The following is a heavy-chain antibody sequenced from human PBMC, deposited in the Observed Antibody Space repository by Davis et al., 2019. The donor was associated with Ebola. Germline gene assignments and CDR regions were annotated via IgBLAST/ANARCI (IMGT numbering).Heavy chain of an antibody. V-gene: IGHV1-3*01. Sequence: AASVKVSCKASGYTFTSYAMHWVRQAPGQRLEWMGWINAGNGNTKYSQKFQGRVTITRDTSASTAYMELSSLRSEDTAVYYCARDGGRVAVAGTGGIYYYYYGMDVWGQGTTVTVSS. CDR2: INAGNGNT. CDR1: GYTFTSYA. CDR3: ARDGGRVAVAGTGGIYYYYYGMDV. J-gene: IGHJ6*02. D-gene: IGHD6-19*01.